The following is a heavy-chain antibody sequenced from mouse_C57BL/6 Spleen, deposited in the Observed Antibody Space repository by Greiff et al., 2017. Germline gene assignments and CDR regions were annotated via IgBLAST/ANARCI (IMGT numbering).Heavy chain of an antibody. Sequence: VQLQQPGAELVRPGSSVKLSCKASGYTFTSYWMHWVKQRPIQGLEWIGNIDPSDSETHYNQKFKDKATLTVDKSSSTAYMQLSSLTSEDSAVYYCARSSYGNYYFDYWGQGTTLTVSS. CDR1: GYTFTSYW. J-gene: IGHJ2*01. CDR2: IDPSDSET. D-gene: IGHD2-10*01. V-gene: IGHV1-52*01. CDR3: ARSSYGNYYFDY.